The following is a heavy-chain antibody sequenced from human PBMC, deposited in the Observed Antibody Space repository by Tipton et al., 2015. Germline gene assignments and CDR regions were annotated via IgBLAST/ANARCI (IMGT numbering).Heavy chain of an antibody. Sequence: GLVKPSETLSLTCTVSGDSIRSDGYYWSWIRQHPGKDLEWIGYIHYGGSTYYNPSLRGRATISVDTFENQFSLTLTSLTAADTAVYYCARDAYNSNFFDYWGQGTLVTVSS. V-gene: IGHV4-31*03. CDR1: GDSIRSDGYY. J-gene: IGHJ4*02. CDR3: ARDAYNSNFFDY. D-gene: IGHD5-24*01. CDR2: IHYGGST.